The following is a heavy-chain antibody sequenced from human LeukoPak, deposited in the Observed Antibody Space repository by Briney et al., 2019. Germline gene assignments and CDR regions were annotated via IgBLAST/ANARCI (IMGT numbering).Heavy chain of an antibody. Sequence: PSQTLSLTCTVSGGSISSGSYYWSWIRQPAGKGLEWIGRIYTSGSTNYNPSLKSRVTISVDTSKNQFSLKLSSVTAADTAVYYCARHKYSSGWPPEGAFDIWGQGTMVTASS. CDR3: ARHKYSSGWPPEGAFDI. D-gene: IGHD6-19*01. J-gene: IGHJ3*02. V-gene: IGHV4-61*02. CDR1: GGSISSGSYY. CDR2: IYTSGST.